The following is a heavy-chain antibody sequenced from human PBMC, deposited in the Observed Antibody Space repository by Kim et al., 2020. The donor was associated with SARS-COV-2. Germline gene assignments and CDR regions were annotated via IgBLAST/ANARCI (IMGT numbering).Heavy chain of an antibody. D-gene: IGHD4-4*01. CDR2: IKSEGTGI. CDR1: GFTVTTYW. Sequence: GGSLRLSCADSGFTVTTYWMHWVRQAPWKGLEWVSRIKSEGTGITYADSVKGRFTISRDNANNTLYLQMDNLRDDDTAVYYCASDTVLYGLDVWGQGTMVTVSS. V-gene: IGHV3-74*03. CDR3: ASDTVLYGLDV. J-gene: IGHJ6*02.